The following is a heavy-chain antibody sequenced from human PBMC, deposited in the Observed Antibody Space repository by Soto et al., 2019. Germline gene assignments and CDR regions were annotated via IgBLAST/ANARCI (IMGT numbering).Heavy chain of an antibody. CDR2: INHSGST. CDR3: ERGLEGTTVPGAYGKDG. J-gene: IGHJ6*01. D-gene: IGHD2-2*01. V-gene: IGHV4-34*01. CDR1: GGSFSGCD. Sequence: PSETLSLTCGVSGGSFSGCDWSWIRQPPGKGLEWIGEINHSGSTNYNRSLKSRVTVARDTAKNLFPLHLSSVTAAGTAVDYCERGLEGTTVPGAYGKDGRGQGTTVT.